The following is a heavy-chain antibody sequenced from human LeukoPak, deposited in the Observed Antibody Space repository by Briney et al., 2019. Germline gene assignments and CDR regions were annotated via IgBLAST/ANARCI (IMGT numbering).Heavy chain of an antibody. V-gene: IGHV4-30-4*08. CDR1: GGSISSGDYY. CDR2: IYYSGST. J-gene: IGHJ2*01. Sequence: PSETLSLTCTVSGGSISSGDYYWSWIRQPPGKGLEWIGYIYYSGSTYYNPSLKSRVTISVDTSKNQFSLKLSSVTAADTAVYYCARDLLRWYFDLWGRGTLVTVSS. D-gene: IGHD2-15*01. CDR3: ARDLLRWYFDL.